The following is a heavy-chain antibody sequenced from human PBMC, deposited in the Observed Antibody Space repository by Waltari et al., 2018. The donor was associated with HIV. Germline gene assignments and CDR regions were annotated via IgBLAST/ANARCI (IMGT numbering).Heavy chain of an antibody. V-gene: IGHV3-23*01. CDR3: ARHSSSHPYYYAMDV. J-gene: IGHJ6*02. CDR2: ISGTGDHT. CDR1: GFSFVTYA. D-gene: IGHD6-13*01. Sequence: EVPLLESGGGLVQPGQSLRISCTVSGFSFVTYAMCWVRQAPGKGLEWVSDISGTGDHTFYADSVKGRFTISRDNSKRTLYLQMNSLRAEDTALYYCARHSSSHPYYYAMDVWGQGTTVTVSS.